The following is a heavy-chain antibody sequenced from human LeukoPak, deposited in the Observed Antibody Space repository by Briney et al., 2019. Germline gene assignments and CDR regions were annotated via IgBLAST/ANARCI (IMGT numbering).Heavy chain of an antibody. J-gene: IGHJ2*01. Sequence: SETLSLTCTVSGGSISGGRYYLAWIRQPPGKGLEWIGYIYYSGSTNYNPSLKSRVTISVDTSKNQFSLKLSSVTAADTAVYYCARLFYPRVAVAYDSSGYPFWWYFDLWGRGTLVTVSS. CDR3: ARLFYPRVAVAYDSSGYPFWWYFDL. V-gene: IGHV4-61*05. D-gene: IGHD3-22*01. CDR1: GGSISGGRYY. CDR2: IYYSGST.